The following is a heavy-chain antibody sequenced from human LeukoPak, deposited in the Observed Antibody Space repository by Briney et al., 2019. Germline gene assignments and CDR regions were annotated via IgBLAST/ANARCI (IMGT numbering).Heavy chain of an antibody. CDR3: ARQTGSGLFILP. Sequence: SETLSFTCTVSGVSISSSNSYWGWIRQPPGKGLEWIGSIYYSGNTYYNASLKSQVSISIDTSKNQFSLRLTSVTAADTAVYYCARQTGSGLFILPGGQGTLVTVSS. CDR2: IYYSGNT. V-gene: IGHV4-39*01. CDR1: GVSISSSNSY. J-gene: IGHJ4*02. D-gene: IGHD3/OR15-3a*01.